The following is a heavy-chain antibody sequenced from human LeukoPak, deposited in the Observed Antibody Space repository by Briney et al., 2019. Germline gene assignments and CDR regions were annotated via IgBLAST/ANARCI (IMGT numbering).Heavy chain of an antibody. Sequence: SETLSLTCTVSGGSISSYYWTWIRQPPGKGLEWIGYIYYSGSTNYNPSLKSRVTISVDTSKNQFSQKLSSVTAADTAVYYCARANSYYYGDLDYWGQGALVTVSS. CDR1: GGSISSYY. CDR3: ARANSYYYGDLDY. CDR2: IYYSGST. J-gene: IGHJ4*02. V-gene: IGHV4-59*01. D-gene: IGHD4-17*01.